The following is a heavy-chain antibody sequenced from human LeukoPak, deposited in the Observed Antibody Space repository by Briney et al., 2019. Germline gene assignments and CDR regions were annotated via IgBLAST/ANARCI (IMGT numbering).Heavy chain of an antibody. CDR2: INHSGST. D-gene: IGHD6-13*01. CDR3: APGIAAASGFDP. V-gene: IGHV4-34*01. Sequence: SETLSLTCAVYGGSFSGYYWSWIRQPPGRGLEWIGEINHSGSTNYNPSLKSRVTISVDTSKNQFSLKLSSVTAADTAVYYCAPGIAAASGFDPWGQGTLVTVSS. CDR1: GGSFSGYY. J-gene: IGHJ5*02.